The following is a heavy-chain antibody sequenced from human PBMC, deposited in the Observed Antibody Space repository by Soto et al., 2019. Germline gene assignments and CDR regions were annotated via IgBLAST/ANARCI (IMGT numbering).Heavy chain of an antibody. CDR1: GFTFSSYG. J-gene: IGHJ6*02. Sequence: GGSLRLSCAASGFTFSSYGMHWVRQAPGKGLEWVAVISYDGSNKYYADSVKGRFTISRDNSKNTLYLQMNSLRAEDTAVYYCAKDHGDYADYYYGMDVWGQGTTVTVSS. CDR3: AKDHGDYADYYYGMDV. CDR2: ISYDGSNK. D-gene: IGHD4-17*01. V-gene: IGHV3-30*18.